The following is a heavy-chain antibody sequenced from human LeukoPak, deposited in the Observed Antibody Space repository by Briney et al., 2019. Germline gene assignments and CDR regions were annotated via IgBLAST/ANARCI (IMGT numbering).Heavy chain of an antibody. J-gene: IGHJ4*02. D-gene: IGHD4-17*01. V-gene: IGHV3-30*02. CDR1: GFTFSSND. CDR3: AKVGQEDYGRIDY. Sequence: GGSLRLSCTASGFTFSSNDMHWVRQAPGKGLEWVAFIRFDGDYKYYVDSVKGRFTISRDNSKNTLYLQMNSLRAEDTAVYYCAKVGQEDYGRIDYWGQGTLVTVSS. CDR2: IRFDGDYK.